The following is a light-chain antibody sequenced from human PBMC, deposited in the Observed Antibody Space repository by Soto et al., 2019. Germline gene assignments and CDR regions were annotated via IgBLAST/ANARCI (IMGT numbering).Light chain of an antibody. V-gene: IGLV2-14*01. J-gene: IGLJ2*01. CDR1: SSDVGGYNY. Sequence: QSVLTQPASVSGSPGQSITISCTGTSSDVGGYNYVSWYQHHPGTAPKLMISEVSNRPSGVSTRFSGSKSGNTASLTISGLQAEDEADYYCSAFTSSSAVVFGGGTKVTVL. CDR2: EVS. CDR3: SAFTSSSAVV.